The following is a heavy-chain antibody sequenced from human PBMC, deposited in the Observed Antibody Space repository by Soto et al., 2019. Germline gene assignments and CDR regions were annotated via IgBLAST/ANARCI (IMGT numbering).Heavy chain of an antibody. CDR1: GYTFTSYA. J-gene: IGHJ4*02. CDR3: ARSIVVVTALDY. D-gene: IGHD2-21*02. V-gene: IGHV1-3*05. CDR2: INAGNCNT. Sequence: QVQLVQSGAEEKKPGASVKDSCKASGYTFTSYAMHWVRQAPGQRLEWMGWINAGNCNTKYSPKFQGRVTITRDTSASTAYMELSRLRSEDTAVYYCARSIVVVTALDYLGQGTLVTVSS.